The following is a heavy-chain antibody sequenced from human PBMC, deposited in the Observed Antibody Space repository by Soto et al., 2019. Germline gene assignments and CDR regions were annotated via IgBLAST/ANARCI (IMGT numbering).Heavy chain of an antibody. CDR3: ARANGIAARPGGAFDI. J-gene: IGHJ3*02. Sequence: QVQLVQSGAEVKKPGASVKVSCKASGYTFTGYYMHWVRQAAGQGLEWMGWINPNRGGTNYAQKFQGWVTMTRDTSISTAYMELSRLRSDDTAVYYCARANGIAARPGGAFDIWGQGTMVTVSS. V-gene: IGHV1-2*04. CDR1: GYTFTGYY. CDR2: INPNRGGT. D-gene: IGHD6-6*01.